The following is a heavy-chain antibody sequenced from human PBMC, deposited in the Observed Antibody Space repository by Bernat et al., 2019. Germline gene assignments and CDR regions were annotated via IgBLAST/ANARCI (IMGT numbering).Heavy chain of an antibody. CDR1: EDSFTNYC. V-gene: IGHV5-51*01. J-gene: IGHJ4*02. CDR2: IYPSDSDT. Sequence: EVQLVQSGAEVRKPGESLKISCKGSEDSFTNYCIAWVRQMPGKGLEWMGTIYPSDSDTRYSPSFQGQVTISDDKSINTAYLQWSSLKASDSAMYYCARPRYSSNPTYYFDYWGQGTLVTVSS. D-gene: IGHD6-13*01. CDR3: ARPRYSSNPTYYFDY.